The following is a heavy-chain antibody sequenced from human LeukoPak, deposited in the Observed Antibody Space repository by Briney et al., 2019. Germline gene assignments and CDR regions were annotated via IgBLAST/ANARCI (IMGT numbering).Heavy chain of an antibody. D-gene: IGHD6-19*01. CDR1: GGSVSSGSYY. V-gene: IGHV4-61*01. CDR2: IYYSGST. Sequence: PSETLSLTCTVSGGSVSSGSYYWSWIRQPPGKGLEWIGYIYYSGSTDYNPSLKSRVTISVDTSKNQFSLKLSSVTAADTAVCYCARDGIAVAGYFDYWGQGTLVTVSS. J-gene: IGHJ4*02. CDR3: ARDGIAVAGYFDY.